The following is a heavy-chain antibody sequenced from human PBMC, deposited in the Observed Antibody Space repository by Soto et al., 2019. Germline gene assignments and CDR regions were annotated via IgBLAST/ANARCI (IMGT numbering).Heavy chain of an antibody. D-gene: IGHD2-15*01. CDR2: IIPILGIA. CDR3: ARDSPEGYCGEAGAFDI. Sequence: QVQLVQSGAEVKKPGSSVKVSCKASGGSFSSYTISWVRQAPGQGLEWMGRIIPILGIANYAQKFQGRVTITADKSTSTAYMDLSSLRSEDTAVYYCARDSPEGYCGEAGAFDIWGQGTMVTVSS. V-gene: IGHV1-69*08. J-gene: IGHJ3*02. CDR1: GGSFSSYT.